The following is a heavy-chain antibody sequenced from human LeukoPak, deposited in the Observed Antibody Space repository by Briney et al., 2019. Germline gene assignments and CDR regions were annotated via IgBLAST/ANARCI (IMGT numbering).Heavy chain of an antibody. J-gene: IGHJ4*02. CDR3: AKDSNWAFDY. V-gene: IGHV3-30*02. D-gene: IGHD7-27*01. CDR2: IRPDGSNK. CDR1: RFTFRSYG. Sequence: GGSLRLSCAASRFTFRSYGMHWVRQAPGKGLEWVAFIRPDGSNKYYADSVKGRFTISRDNSKNTLYPQMNSLRAEDTAVYYCAKDSNWAFDYWGQGTLVTVSS.